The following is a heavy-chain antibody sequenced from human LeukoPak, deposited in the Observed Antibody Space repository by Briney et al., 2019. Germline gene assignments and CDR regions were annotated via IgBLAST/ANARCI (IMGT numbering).Heavy chain of an antibody. Sequence: TGGSLRLSCAASEFTFSTYSMHWVRQAPGKGLEGVSSISSTSSYIYYADSVKGRFTISRDNAKNSLYLQMNSLRAEDTAVYYCARDQSTVLVIPGAFDIWGQGTMVTVSS. J-gene: IGHJ3*02. V-gene: IGHV3-21*01. D-gene: IGHD3-22*01. CDR2: ISSTSSYI. CDR1: EFTFSTYS. CDR3: ARDQSTVLVIPGAFDI.